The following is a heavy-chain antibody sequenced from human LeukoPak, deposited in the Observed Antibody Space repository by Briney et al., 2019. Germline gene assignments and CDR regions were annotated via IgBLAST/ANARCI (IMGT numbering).Heavy chain of an antibody. V-gene: IGHV1-69*05. J-gene: IGHJ4*02. D-gene: IGHD3-22*01. CDR1: GGTFSSYA. Sequence: ASVKVSCKASGGTFSSYAISWVRQAPGQGLEWMGGIIPIFGTANYAQKFQGRATITTDESTSTAYMELSSLRSEDTAVYYCASGYYYDSSGHYWFDYWGQGTLVTVSS. CDR3: ASGYYYDSSGHYWFDY. CDR2: IIPIFGTA.